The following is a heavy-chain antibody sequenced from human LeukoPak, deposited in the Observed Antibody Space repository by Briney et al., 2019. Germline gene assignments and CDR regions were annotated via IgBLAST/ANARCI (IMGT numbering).Heavy chain of an antibody. V-gene: IGHV4-34*01. CDR2: INHSGGT. Sequence: SETLSLTCAVYGGSFSGYYWSWIRQPPGKGLEWIGEINHSGGTNYNPSLKSRVTISVDTSKNQFSLKLSSVTAADTAVYYCARGRYYGSGSYYWEYYYYYYGMDVWGQGTTVTASS. CDR3: ARGRYYGSGSYYWEYYYYYYGMDV. J-gene: IGHJ6*02. D-gene: IGHD3-10*01. CDR1: GGSFSGYY.